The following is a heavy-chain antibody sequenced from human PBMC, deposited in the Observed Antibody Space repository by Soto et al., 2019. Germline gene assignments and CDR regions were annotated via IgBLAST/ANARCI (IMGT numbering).Heavy chain of an antibody. CDR1: GDSVSIKSAA. CDR2: TYYRSKWYY. J-gene: IGHJ4*02. D-gene: IGHD5-18*01. CDR3: ARDSGYNRDY. V-gene: IGHV6-1*01. Sequence: SQTLSLTCAISGDSVSIKSAAWNWIRQSPSRGLEWPGRTYYRSKWYYDYADSVRSRITINSDTSKDQFSLQLNSVTPEDTAVYYCARDSGYNRDYWGQGTLVTVSS.